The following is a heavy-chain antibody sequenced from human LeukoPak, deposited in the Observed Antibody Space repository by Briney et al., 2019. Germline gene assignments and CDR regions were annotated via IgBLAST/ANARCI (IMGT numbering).Heavy chain of an antibody. J-gene: IGHJ4*02. CDR3: TVRSSI. CDR2: IKSKDDGETI. V-gene: IGHV3-15*01. Sequence: GGSLRLSCFASGITFRNYWMSWIRQAPGKGLEWVARIKSKDDGETIDYNAPVKGRFTISRDDSKNTLYLEMNSLKNEDTAMYYCTVRSSIWSQGTLVTVSS. D-gene: IGHD6-13*01. CDR1: GITFRNYW.